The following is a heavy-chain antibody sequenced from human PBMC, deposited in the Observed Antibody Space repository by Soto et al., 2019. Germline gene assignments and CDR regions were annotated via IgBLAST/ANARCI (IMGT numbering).Heavy chain of an antibody. Sequence: PSETLSLTCAVYGGSFSGYYWSWIRQPPGKGLEWIGEINHSGSTNYNPSLKSRVTISVDTSKNQFSLKLSSVTAADTAVYYCARDLAAADYWGQGTLVTVS. J-gene: IGHJ4*02. V-gene: IGHV4-34*01. D-gene: IGHD6-13*01. CDR1: GGSFSGYY. CDR3: ARDLAAADY. CDR2: INHSGST.